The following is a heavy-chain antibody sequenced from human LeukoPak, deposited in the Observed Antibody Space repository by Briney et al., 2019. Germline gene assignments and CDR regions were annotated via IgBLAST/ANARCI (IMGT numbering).Heavy chain of an antibody. CDR1: GGTFSSYA. J-gene: IGHJ3*02. V-gene: IGHV1-69*01. CDR3: ARGGSPVKTDAFDN. D-gene: IGHD1-26*01. Sequence: SVKVSCKASGGTFSSYAISWVRQAPGQGLEWMGGIIPIFGTANYAQKFQGRVTITADESTSTAYMELSSLRSEDTAVYYCARGGSPVKTDAFDNWGQGTMVTVSS. CDR2: IIPIFGTA.